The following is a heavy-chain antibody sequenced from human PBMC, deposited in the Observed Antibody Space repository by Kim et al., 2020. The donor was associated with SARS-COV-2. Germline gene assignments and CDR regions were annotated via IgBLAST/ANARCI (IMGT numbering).Heavy chain of an antibody. V-gene: IGHV4-31*03. J-gene: IGHJ4*02. D-gene: IGHD3-22*01. CDR3: ARVPTSYHFDSSGYYRPSYYFDH. CDR2: IYYTGNT. Sequence: SETLSLTCTVSGGSIRSGGYYWSWIRQHPGKGLEWIGYIYYTGNTYYNPSLKSRLTISVDTSKNQFSLKLSSVTAADTAVYYCARVPTSYHFDSSGYYRPSYYFDHWGQGTLVTVSS. CDR1: GGSIRSGGYY.